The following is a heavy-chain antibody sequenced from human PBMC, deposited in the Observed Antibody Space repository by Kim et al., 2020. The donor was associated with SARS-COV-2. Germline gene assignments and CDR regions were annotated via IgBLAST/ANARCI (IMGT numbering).Heavy chain of an antibody. CDR3: ARHHQQLVVGVGVEYFDY. V-gene: IGHV4-39*01. Sequence: SETLSLTCTVSGGSISSSSYYWGWIRQPPGNGLEWIGSIYYSGSTYYNPSLKSRVTISVDTSKNQFSLKLSSVTAADTAVYYCARHHQQLVVGVGVEYFDYWGQGTLVTVSS. J-gene: IGHJ4*02. CDR1: GGSISSSSYY. CDR2: IYYSGST. D-gene: IGHD6-13*01.